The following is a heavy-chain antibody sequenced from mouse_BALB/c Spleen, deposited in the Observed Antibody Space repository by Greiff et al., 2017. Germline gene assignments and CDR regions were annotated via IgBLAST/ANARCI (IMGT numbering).Heavy chain of an antibody. Sequence: EVQRVESGGGLVKPGGSLKLSCAASGFAFSSYDMSWVRQTPEKRLEWVAYISSGGGSTYYPDTVKGRFTISRDNAKNTLYLQMSSLKSEDTAMYYCARHGGIHAMDYWGQGTSVTVSS. CDR3: ARHGGIHAMDY. CDR1: GFAFSSYD. J-gene: IGHJ4*01. CDR2: ISSGGGST. V-gene: IGHV5-12-1*01.